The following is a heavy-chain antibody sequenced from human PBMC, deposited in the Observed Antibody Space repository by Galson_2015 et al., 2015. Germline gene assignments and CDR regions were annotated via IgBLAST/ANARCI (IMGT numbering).Heavy chain of an antibody. Sequence: SVKVSCKVSGYTLTELSMHWVRQAPGKGLEWMGGFDPEDGETIYAQKFQGRVTMTEDTSTDTAYMELSSLRSEDTAVYYCATMDIVVVPAATNGPYYYYYMDVWGKGTTVTVSS. V-gene: IGHV1-24*01. CDR3: ATMDIVVVPAATNGPYYYYYMDV. D-gene: IGHD2-2*03. J-gene: IGHJ6*03. CDR1: GYTLTELS. CDR2: FDPEDGET.